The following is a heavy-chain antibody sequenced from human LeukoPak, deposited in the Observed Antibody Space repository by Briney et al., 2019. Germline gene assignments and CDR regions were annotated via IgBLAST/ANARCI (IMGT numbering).Heavy chain of an antibody. CDR2: ISAYNGNT. D-gene: IGHD3-3*01. J-gene: IGHJ4*02. CDR3: GRNDFWSGYYDRLDY. Sequence: ASVKVSCKASGYTFTSYGISWVRQAPGQGLEWMGWISAYNGNTNYAQKLQGRVTMTTDTSTSTAYMELRSLRSDDTAVYYCGRNDFWSGYYDRLDYWGQGTLVTVSS. CDR1: GYTFTSYG. V-gene: IGHV1-18*01.